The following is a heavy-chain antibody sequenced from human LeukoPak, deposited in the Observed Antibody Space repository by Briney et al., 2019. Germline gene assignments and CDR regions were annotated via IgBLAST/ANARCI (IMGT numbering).Heavy chain of an antibody. V-gene: IGHV3-23*01. CDR1: GFTFSSYA. CDR2: ISGSGGST. J-gene: IGHJ4*02. CDR3: AKASGYCTNGVCFSYY. D-gene: IGHD2-8*01. Sequence: GASLRLSCAASGFTFSSYAMSWVRQAPGKGLEWVSAISGSGGSTYYADSVKGRFTISRDNSKNTLYLQMNSLRAEDTAVYYCAKASGYCTNGVCFSYYWGQGTLVTVSS.